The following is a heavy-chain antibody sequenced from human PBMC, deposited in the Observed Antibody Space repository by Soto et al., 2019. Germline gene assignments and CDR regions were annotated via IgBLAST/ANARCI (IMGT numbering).Heavy chain of an antibody. D-gene: IGHD1-26*01. Sequence: QITLNESGPTLVKPTQTLTLTCTFSGFSLGTYGVGVGWIRQPPGKALEWLALIYWDDDKRYSPSLKSRLTTTTGNPKSQVFLTLPTIAPVDTATYGCAHRGGGIVDWYFDLWRRGTPVIVSS. CDR3: AHRGGGIVDWYFDL. CDR2: IYWDDDK. V-gene: IGHV2-5*02. CDR1: GFSLGTYGVG. J-gene: IGHJ2*01.